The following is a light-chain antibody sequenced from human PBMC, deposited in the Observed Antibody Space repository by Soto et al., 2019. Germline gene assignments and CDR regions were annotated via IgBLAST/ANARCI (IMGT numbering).Light chain of an antibody. CDR1: QNITSTY. J-gene: IGKJ4*01. V-gene: IGKV3-20*01. Sequence: EIVLTQSPCTLSLSPGERATLSCRASQNITSTYLAWHQHKSGHAPRLLIFGVSSRATGIPDRLSGSGSGTDFILTISRLEPEDSAVYYCQQYGSSPTFGGGTKVDIK. CDR2: GVS. CDR3: QQYGSSPT.